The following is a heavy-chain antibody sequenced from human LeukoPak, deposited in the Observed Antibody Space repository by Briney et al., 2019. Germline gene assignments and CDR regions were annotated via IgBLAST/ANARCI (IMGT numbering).Heavy chain of an antibody. CDR1: SYSISRGYY. J-gene: IGHJ4*02. Sequence: SETLSLTCTVSSYSISRGYYWGWIRQSPGKGLEWIGNIYHTGSTSYNTSLESRVTISLDLSKNQFSLRLSSVTAADTALYYCVREGPIRFLEQIDYWGQGTLVTVSS. D-gene: IGHD3-3*01. CDR2: IYHTGST. CDR3: VREGPIRFLEQIDY. V-gene: IGHV4-38-2*02.